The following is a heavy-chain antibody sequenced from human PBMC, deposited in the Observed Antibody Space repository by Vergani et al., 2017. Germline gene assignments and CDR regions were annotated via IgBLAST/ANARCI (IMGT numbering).Heavy chain of an antibody. CDR1: GYTFTSYG. CDR3: ARDPPRYVWGSYRYKRFDY. V-gene: IGHV1-18*01. D-gene: IGHD3-16*02. CDR2: ISAYNGNT. Sequence: QVQLVQSGAEVKKPGASVKVSCKASGYTFTSYGISWVRQAPGQGLEWMGWISAYNGNTNYAQKLRGRVTMTTDTSTSTAYMELRSLRSDDTAVYYCARDPPRYVWGSYRYKRFDYWGQGTLVTVSS. J-gene: IGHJ4*02.